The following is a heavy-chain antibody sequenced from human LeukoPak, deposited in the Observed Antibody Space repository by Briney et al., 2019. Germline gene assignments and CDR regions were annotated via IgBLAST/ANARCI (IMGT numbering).Heavy chain of an antibody. CDR2: IKSKTDGGTT. CDR3: TTDGEYCSGGSCNGGAFDI. CDR1: GFTFSNAW. D-gene: IGHD2-15*01. J-gene: IGHJ3*02. V-gene: IGHV3-15*01. Sequence: AGGSLRLSCAASGFTFSNAWMSWVRQAPGKGLEWVGRIKSKTDGGTTDYAAPVKGRFTISRDDSKNTLYLQMNSLKTEDTAVYYCTTDGEYCSGGSCNGGAFDIWGQGTMVTVSS.